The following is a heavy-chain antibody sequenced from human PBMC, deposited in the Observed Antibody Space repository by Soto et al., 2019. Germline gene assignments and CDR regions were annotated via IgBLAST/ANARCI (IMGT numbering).Heavy chain of an antibody. Sequence: GPSVKFSCKASGYTFTSYGISWVRQAPRQGLEWMGWISAYNGNTNYAQKLQGRVTMTTDTSTSTAYMELRSLRSDDTAVYYCARVVDTAMVIWGYSPKYYFDYWGQGTLVTVSS. CDR1: GYTFTSYG. J-gene: IGHJ4*02. CDR2: ISAYNGNT. D-gene: IGHD5-18*01. V-gene: IGHV1-18*01. CDR3: ARVVDTAMVIWGYSPKYYFDY.